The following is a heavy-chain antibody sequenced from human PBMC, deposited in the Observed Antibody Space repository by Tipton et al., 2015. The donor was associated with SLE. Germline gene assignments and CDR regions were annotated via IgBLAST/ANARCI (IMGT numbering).Heavy chain of an antibody. Sequence: TLSLTCTVSGGPITRYYWTWIRQPPGKRLEWIGFAYHGGGSNYNPSLESRVTMSVDTSKNQLSLKLTSVTAADTAIYYCAAGGFDCPNWFDPWGQGSLVPVSS. CDR3: AAGGFDCPNWFDP. D-gene: IGHD3-9*01. CDR1: GGPITRYY. J-gene: IGHJ5*02. CDR2: AYHGGGS. V-gene: IGHV4-59*01.